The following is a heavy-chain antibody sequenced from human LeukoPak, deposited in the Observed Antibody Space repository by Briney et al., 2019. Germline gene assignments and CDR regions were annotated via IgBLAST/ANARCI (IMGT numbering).Heavy chain of an antibody. J-gene: IGHJ4*02. CDR2: INPNSGDS. D-gene: IGHD5-12*01. Sequence: ASVKVSCKTSGFTFTGYYMHWVRQAPGQGLEWIGWINPNSGDSKYAQKFQGRVTMTRDTSISTAYMELSSLRSDDTAVYYCARAEAIDYWGQGTLVTVSS. CDR3: ARAEAIDY. CDR1: GFTFTGYY. V-gene: IGHV1-2*02.